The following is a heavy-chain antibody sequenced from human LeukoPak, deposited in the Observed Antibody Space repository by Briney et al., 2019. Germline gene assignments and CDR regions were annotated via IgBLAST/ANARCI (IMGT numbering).Heavy chain of an antibody. Sequence: GGSLRLSCAASGFTFSSYAMHWVRQAPGKGLEWVAVISYDGSNKYYADSVKGRFTISRDNSKNTLYLQINSLRAEDTAVYYCARVLSVWYGGFDYWGQGTLVTVSS. CDR2: ISYDGSNK. CDR1: GFTFSSYA. V-gene: IGHV3-30-3*01. CDR3: ARVLSVWYGGFDY. D-gene: IGHD3-10*01. J-gene: IGHJ4*02.